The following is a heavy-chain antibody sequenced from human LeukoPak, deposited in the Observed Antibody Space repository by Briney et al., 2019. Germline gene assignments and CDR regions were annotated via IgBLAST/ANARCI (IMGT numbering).Heavy chain of an antibody. V-gene: IGHV4-4*07. J-gene: IGHJ4*02. D-gene: IGHD6-6*01. CDR2: IYTSGSN. Sequence: SETLSLTCTVSGGSISSYYWSWVRQPAGKGLEWIGRIYTSGSNNYNPSLKSRVTMSVDTSKNQFSLKLSSVTAADTAVYYCARDNEVAARSFDYWVQGTLVTVSS. CDR3: ARDNEVAARSFDY. CDR1: GGSISSYY.